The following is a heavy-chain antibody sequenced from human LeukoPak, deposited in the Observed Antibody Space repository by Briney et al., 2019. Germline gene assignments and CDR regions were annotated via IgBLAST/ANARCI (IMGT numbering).Heavy chain of an antibody. Sequence: GASVKVSCKASGGTFSSYAISWVRQAPGQGLEWVGRIIPIFGTANYAQKFQGRVTITADESTSTAYMELSSLRSEDTAVYYCARTTRIPNGRFYWFDPWGQGTLVTVSS. CDR3: ARTTRIPNGRFYWFDP. CDR1: GGTFSSYA. J-gene: IGHJ5*02. CDR2: IIPIFGTA. V-gene: IGHV1-69*13. D-gene: IGHD1-14*01.